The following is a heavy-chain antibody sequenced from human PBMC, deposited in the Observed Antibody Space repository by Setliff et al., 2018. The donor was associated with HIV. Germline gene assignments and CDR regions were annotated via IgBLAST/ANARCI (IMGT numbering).Heavy chain of an antibody. V-gene: IGHV7-4-1*02. D-gene: IGHD2-2*01. CDR3: AREFQLLAHSYGMDV. Sequence: ASVKVSCKASGYTFISYDINWVRQAPGQGLEWMGWINTHTGSPTYAQAFTGRFAFSVDTSVTTAYLEINNLEADDTATYYCAREFQLLAHSYGMDVWGQGTTVTVSS. CDR2: INTHTGSP. CDR1: GYTFISYD. J-gene: IGHJ6*01.